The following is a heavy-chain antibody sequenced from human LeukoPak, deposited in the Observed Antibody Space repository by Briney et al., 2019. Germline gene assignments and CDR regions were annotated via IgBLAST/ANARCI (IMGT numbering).Heavy chain of an antibody. D-gene: IGHD2-2*02. Sequence: GGSLRLSCAASGFTLSSYAMSWVRQAPGKGLEWVSTISGGGTTYYADSVKGRFTISRDNSKSTLYLQTNSLRAEDTAVYYCARCSSTSCYTFDYWGQGTLVTVSS. CDR2: ISGGGTT. CDR3: ARCSSTSCYTFDY. V-gene: IGHV3-23*01. J-gene: IGHJ4*02. CDR1: GFTLSSYA.